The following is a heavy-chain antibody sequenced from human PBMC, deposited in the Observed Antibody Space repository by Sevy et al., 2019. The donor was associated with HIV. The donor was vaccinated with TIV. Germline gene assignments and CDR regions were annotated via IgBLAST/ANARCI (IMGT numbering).Heavy chain of an antibody. CDR3: ARDLISGSYSQSLDY. CDR1: GFNFGSHA. J-gene: IGHJ4*02. V-gene: IGHV3-30*04. CDR2: ISSDGNSQ. D-gene: IGHD1-26*01. Sequence: GGSLRLSCAASGFNFGSHAMHWVRQAPGKGLDWVAVISSDGNSQYSADSVKGRFTISRDNSKNTLYLQMVSLRVEDTAVYYCARDLISGSYSQSLDYWGQGTLVTVSS.